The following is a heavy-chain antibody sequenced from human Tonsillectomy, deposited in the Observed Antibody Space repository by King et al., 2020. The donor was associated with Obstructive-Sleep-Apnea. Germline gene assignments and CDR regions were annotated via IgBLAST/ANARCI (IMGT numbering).Heavy chain of an antibody. Sequence: QVQLQESGPGLVKPSETLSLTCTVSGGSISSYYWTWIRQPPGKGLEWIGYMSYSGSTNYNPSLESRVTISVDTSKNQFSLKLSSVTAADTAVYYCARERTYYDILTGPSSTFVFDYWGQGTLVTISS. D-gene: IGHD3-9*01. CDR2: MSYSGST. J-gene: IGHJ4*02. CDR1: GGSISSYY. V-gene: IGHV4-59*01. CDR3: ARERTYYDILTGPSSTFVFDY.